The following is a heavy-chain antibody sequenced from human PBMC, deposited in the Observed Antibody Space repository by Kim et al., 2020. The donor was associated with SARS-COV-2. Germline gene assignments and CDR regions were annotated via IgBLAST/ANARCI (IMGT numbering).Heavy chain of an antibody. CDR3: GSYYGDYVLLDY. Sequence: SETLSLTCTVSGGSISSSSYYWGWIRQPPGKGLEWIGSIYYSGSTYYNPSLKSRVTISVDTSKNQFSLKLSSVTAADTAVYYCGSYYGDYVLLDYWGQGTLVTVSS. V-gene: IGHV4-39*01. CDR2: IYYSGST. J-gene: IGHJ4*02. D-gene: IGHD4-17*01. CDR1: GGSISSSSYY.